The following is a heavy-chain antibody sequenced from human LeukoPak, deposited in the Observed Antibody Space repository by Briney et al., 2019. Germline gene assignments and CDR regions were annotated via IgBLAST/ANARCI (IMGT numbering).Heavy chain of an antibody. V-gene: IGHV1-8*01. Sequence: ASVKVSCKASGYTFTSYDINWVRQATGQGLEWMGWMNPNSGNTGYAQKFQGRVTMTRNTSISTAYMELSSLRSEDTAVYYCARGVGATPNVDYWGQGTLVTVSS. CDR3: ARGVGATPNVDY. CDR1: GYTFTSYD. CDR2: MNPNSGNT. D-gene: IGHD1-26*01. J-gene: IGHJ4*02.